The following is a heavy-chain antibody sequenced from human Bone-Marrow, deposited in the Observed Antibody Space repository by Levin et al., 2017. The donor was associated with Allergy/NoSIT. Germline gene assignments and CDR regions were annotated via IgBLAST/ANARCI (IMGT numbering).Heavy chain of an antibody. D-gene: IGHD3-10*01. Sequence: GGSLRLSCAASGFTFSSYAMHWVRQAPGKGLEWVAVISYDGSNKYYADSVKGRFTISRDNSKNTLYLQMNSLRAEDTAVYYCARGPFGITMVRGVSASAFDIWGQGTMVTVSS. CDR3: ARGPFGITMVRGVSASAFDI. CDR1: GFTFSSYA. J-gene: IGHJ3*02. CDR2: ISYDGSNK. V-gene: IGHV3-30-3*01.